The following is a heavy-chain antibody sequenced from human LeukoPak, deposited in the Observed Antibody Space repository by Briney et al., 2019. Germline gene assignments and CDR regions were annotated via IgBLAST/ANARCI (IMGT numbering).Heavy chain of an antibody. CDR3: AKVPPKIVVVPAAFDY. V-gene: IGHV3-23*05. CDR2: IYTNGRDT. Sequence: GGSLRLSCAASGFTLRSFGMNWVRQAPGKGLEWVSGIYTNGRDTRYADSVKGRFTISRDNSKNTLYLQMNSLRAEDTAVYYCAKVPPKIVVVPAAFDYWGQGTLVTVSS. J-gene: IGHJ4*02. CDR1: GFTLRSFG. D-gene: IGHD2-2*01.